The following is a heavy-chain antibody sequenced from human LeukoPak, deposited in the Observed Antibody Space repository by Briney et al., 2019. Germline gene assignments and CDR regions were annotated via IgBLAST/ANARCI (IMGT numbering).Heavy chain of an antibody. CDR1: GGSISSYY. V-gene: IGHV4-4*07. CDR3: ARDLGIAVAGPFDY. Sequence: PSETLSLTCTVSGGSISSYYWSWIRQPAGKGLEWIGRIYTSGSTNYNPSLKSRVTVSVDTSKNQFSLKLSSVTAADTAVYYCARDLGIAVAGPFDYWGQGTLATVSS. J-gene: IGHJ4*02. CDR2: IYTSGST. D-gene: IGHD6-19*01.